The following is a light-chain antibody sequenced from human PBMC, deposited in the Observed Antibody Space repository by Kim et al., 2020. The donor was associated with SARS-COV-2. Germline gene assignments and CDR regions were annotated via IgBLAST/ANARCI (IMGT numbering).Light chain of an antibody. CDR2: DKG. CDR3: QSYDNSLSGYV. J-gene: IGLJ1*01. V-gene: IGLV1-40*01. CDR1: SSNIEAGYD. Sequence: QRVTMSCTGSSSNIEAGYDVHWYQQVPGTAHKLLIYDKGDRPSGVPDRFSGSKSGTSASLAITGLQAEDEADYYCQSYDNSLSGYVFGSGTKVTVL.